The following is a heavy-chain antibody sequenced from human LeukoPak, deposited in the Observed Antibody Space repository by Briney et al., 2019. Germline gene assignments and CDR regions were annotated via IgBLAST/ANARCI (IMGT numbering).Heavy chain of an antibody. CDR3: GRLKRWLIYDS. CDR2: IYPPDSDT. J-gene: IGHJ4*02. CDR1: GYNFARHW. D-gene: IGHD5-24*01. V-gene: IGHV5-51*01. Sequence: GESLKISCQTSGYNFARHWIGWVRQMPGKGLEYMGLIYPPDSDTRYSPSFQGHVSISVDNSINTTYLQWNSLKPSDTAKYFCGRLKRWLIYDSWGQGTLVIVSS.